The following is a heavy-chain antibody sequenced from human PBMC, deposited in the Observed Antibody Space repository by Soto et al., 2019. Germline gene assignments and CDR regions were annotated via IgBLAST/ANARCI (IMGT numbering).Heavy chain of an antibody. J-gene: IGHJ6*03. D-gene: IGHD6-25*01. Sequence: ASVKVSCKASGYTFTIYYMHWVLQAPGQGLERMGIINPSGGSTSYAQKFQGRVTMTRDTSTSTVYMELSSLRSEDTAVYYCARDSSSGWHCYFMDVCGQGTTVTVSS. CDR1: GYTFTIYY. CDR3: ARDSSSGWHCYFMDV. V-gene: IGHV1-46*03. CDR2: INPSGGST.